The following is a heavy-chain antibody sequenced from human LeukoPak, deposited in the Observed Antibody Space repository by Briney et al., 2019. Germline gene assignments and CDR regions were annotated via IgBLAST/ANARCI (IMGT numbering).Heavy chain of an antibody. Sequence: GSVKVSCQASGYTFTGYYMHWVRQAPGQGLEWMGWINPNSGGTNYAQKFQGRVTMTRDTSISTAYMELSRLRSDDTAVYYCARDGVTGDGYNFDYWGQGTLVTVSS. V-gene: IGHV1-2*02. D-gene: IGHD5-24*01. CDR3: ARDGVTGDGYNFDY. J-gene: IGHJ4*02. CDR1: GYTFTGYY. CDR2: INPNSGGT.